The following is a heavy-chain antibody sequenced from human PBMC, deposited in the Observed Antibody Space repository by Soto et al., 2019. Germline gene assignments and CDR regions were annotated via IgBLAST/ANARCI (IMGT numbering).Heavy chain of an antibody. CDR1: GFTFSSYA. Sequence: GGSLRLSCAASGFTFSSYAMSWVRQAPGKGLEWVSAISGSGGSTYYADSVKGRFTISRDNSKNTLYLQMNSLRAEDTAVYYCAKGNYYDFWSGYSDYWGQGTLVTVPQ. CDR3: AKGNYYDFWSGYSDY. V-gene: IGHV3-23*01. J-gene: IGHJ4*02. D-gene: IGHD3-3*01. CDR2: ISGSGGST.